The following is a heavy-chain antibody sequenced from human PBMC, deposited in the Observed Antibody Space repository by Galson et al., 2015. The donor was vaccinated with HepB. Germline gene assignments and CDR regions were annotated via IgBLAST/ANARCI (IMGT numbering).Heavy chain of an antibody. D-gene: IGHD6-19*01. CDR1: GFTFSSYE. Sequence: SLRLSCAASGFTFSSYEMNWVRQAPGKGLEWVSYISSSGSTIYYADSVKGRFTISRDNAKNSLYLQMNSLRAEDTAVYYCARGSRRDSSGWYGPFRYFDLWGRGTLVTVSS. J-gene: IGHJ2*01. V-gene: IGHV3-48*03. CDR3: ARGSRRDSSGWYGPFRYFDL. CDR2: ISSSGSTI.